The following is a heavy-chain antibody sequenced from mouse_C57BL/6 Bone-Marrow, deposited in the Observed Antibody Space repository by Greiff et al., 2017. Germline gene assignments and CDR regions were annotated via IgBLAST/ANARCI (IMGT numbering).Heavy chain of an antibody. D-gene: IGHD3-2*02. CDR1: GYTFTSYW. Sequence: VQLQQPGAELVMPGASVKLSCKASGYTFTSYWMHWVKQRPGQGLEWIGEIDPSDSYTTYNQKFTGKATFTVAKSSSQAYMQLSSLTSEVSAVYCCASEPRHHYFDYWGQGTTLTVSS. V-gene: IGHV1-69*01. CDR2: IDPSDSYT. CDR3: ASEPRHHYFDY. J-gene: IGHJ2*01.